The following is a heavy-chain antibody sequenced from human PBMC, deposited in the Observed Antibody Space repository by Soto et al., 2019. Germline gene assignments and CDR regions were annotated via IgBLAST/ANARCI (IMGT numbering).Heavy chain of an antibody. CDR1: GGSFSGYY. CDR3: ARSYYAPRYYYGSGSYMTVYFDY. Sequence: SETLSLTCAVYGGSFSGYYWSWVRQPPGKGLEWIGEINHSGSTNYNPSLKSRVTISVDTSKNQFSLKLSSVTAADTAVYYCARSYYAPRYYYGSGSYMTVYFDYWGQGTLVTVS. V-gene: IGHV4-34*01. CDR2: INHSGST. D-gene: IGHD3-10*01. J-gene: IGHJ4*02.